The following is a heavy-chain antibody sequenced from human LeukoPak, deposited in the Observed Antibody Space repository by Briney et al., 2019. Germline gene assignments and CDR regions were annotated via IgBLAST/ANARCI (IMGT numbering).Heavy chain of an antibody. D-gene: IGHD2-2*01. CDR3: ARDHCSSTSCYSAADAFDI. CDR1: GGSISSYY. Sequence: SETLSLTCTVSGGSISSYYWSWIRQPAGKGLEWIGRIYTSGSTNYNPSLKSRVTMSVDTSENQFSLKLSSVTAADTAVYYCARDHCSSTSCYSAADAFDIWGQGTMVTVSS. CDR2: IYTSGST. V-gene: IGHV4-4*07. J-gene: IGHJ3*02.